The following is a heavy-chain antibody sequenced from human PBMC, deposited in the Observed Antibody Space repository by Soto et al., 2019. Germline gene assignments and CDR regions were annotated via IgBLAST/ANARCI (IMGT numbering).Heavy chain of an antibody. CDR1: GFTFDDYA. Sequence: EVQLVESGGGLVQPGRSLRLSCAASGFTFDDYAMHWVRQAPGKGLEWVSGISWNSGSIGYADSVKGRFTISRDNAKNSLYLHMNSLRAEDTALYYCAKAIRGSSGWSYYYYGMDVWGQGTTVTVSS. D-gene: IGHD6-19*01. V-gene: IGHV3-9*01. CDR2: ISWNSGSI. CDR3: AKAIRGSSGWSYYYYGMDV. J-gene: IGHJ6*02.